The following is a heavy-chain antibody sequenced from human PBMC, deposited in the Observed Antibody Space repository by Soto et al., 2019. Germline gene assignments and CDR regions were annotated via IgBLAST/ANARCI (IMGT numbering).Heavy chain of an antibody. J-gene: IGHJ4*02. D-gene: IGHD2-8*01. CDR2: ISSRGSTK. Sequence: GGSLRLSCAASGFISSDYYMSWIRQAPGKGLEWVSYISSRGSTKYYADSVKGRFTISRDNAKNSLYLQMNSLRAEDTAVYYCAREGIGVHFDNWGQRTLVTSPQ. V-gene: IGHV3-11*01. CDR1: GFISSDYY. CDR3: AREGIGVHFDN.